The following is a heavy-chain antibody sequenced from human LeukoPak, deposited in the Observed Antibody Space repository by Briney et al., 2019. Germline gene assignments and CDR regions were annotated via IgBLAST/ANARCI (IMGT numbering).Heavy chain of an antibody. Sequence: PSETLSLTCAVSGYSISSGYYWGWIRQPPGKGLEWIGSIYHSGSTYYNPSLKSRVTISVDASKDQFSLKLSSVTAADTAVYYCARMGCSSTSCRGGYYHYMDVWGKGTTVTVSS. D-gene: IGHD2-2*01. V-gene: IGHV4-38-2*01. CDR1: GYSISSGYY. J-gene: IGHJ6*03. CDR3: ARMGCSSTSCRGGYYHYMDV. CDR2: IYHSGST.